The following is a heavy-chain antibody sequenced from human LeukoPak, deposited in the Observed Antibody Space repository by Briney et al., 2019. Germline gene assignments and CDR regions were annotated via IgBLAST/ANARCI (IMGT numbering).Heavy chain of an antibody. D-gene: IGHD6-13*01. CDR2: IYNSGST. CDR1: GASTSSGLYY. J-gene: IGHJ5*02. CDR3: ARAYSSSWYWNWFDP. Sequence: SETLSLTCTVSGASTSSGLYYWNWFRQPAGKGLEYIGRIYNSGSTYYNPSLKSRVTISVDTSKNQFSLKVSSVSAADTAVYYCARAYSSSWYWNWFDPWGQGTLVTVSS. V-gene: IGHV4-61*02.